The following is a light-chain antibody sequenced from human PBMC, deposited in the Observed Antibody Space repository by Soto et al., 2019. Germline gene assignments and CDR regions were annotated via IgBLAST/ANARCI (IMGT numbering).Light chain of an antibody. CDR3: QQYDKWPGT. V-gene: IGKV3-15*01. CDR2: AVS. CDR1: QSVSIN. Sequence: DRVMTQSAATLSVSPGERATLSCRASQSVSINLAWYQQIPGQAPRLLVYAVSTRAPGIPARFSGSGSGTEFTLTISSLQSEDFAVYYCQQYDKWPGTFGQGTKVDIK. J-gene: IGKJ1*01.